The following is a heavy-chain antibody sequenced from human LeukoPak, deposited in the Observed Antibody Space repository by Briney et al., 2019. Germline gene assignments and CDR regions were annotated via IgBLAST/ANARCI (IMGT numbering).Heavy chain of an antibody. CDR3: ARRYGDYYYYGMDV. CDR1: GDSITSSGYL. J-gene: IGHJ6*02. D-gene: IGHD4-17*01. V-gene: IGHV4-61*05. Sequence: PSQTLSLTCSVSGDSITSSGYLWGWIRQPPGKGLEWIGYIYYSGRTNYNPSLKSRVIMSVDTSKNQFSLKLSSVTAADTAVYYCARRYGDYYYYGMDVWGQGTTVTVSS. CDR2: IYYSGRT.